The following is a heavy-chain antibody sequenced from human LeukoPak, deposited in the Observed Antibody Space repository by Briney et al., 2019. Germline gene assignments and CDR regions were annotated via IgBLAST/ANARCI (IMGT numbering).Heavy chain of an antibody. Sequence: ASVKVSCKSSRYTFTSYDINWVRQATGQGLEWMGWMNPNSGNTGYAQKFQGRVTMTRNTSISTAYMELSSLRSEDTAVYYCARATGYSSSWYPYYFDYWGEGTLVTVSS. J-gene: IGHJ4*02. V-gene: IGHV1-8*01. D-gene: IGHD6-13*01. CDR3: ARATGYSSSWYPYYFDY. CDR2: MNPNSGNT. CDR1: RYTFTSYD.